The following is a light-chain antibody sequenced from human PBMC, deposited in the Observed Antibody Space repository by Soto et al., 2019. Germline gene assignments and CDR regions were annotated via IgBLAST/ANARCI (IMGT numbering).Light chain of an antibody. V-gene: IGLV1-40*01. J-gene: IGLJ1*01. CDR2: GNS. CDR1: SSNIGTGYD. Sequence: QSVLTQPPSVSGAPRQRVTISCTGSSSNIGTGYDIHWYQQVPGTAPKLLIYGNSNRPSGVPDRFSGSKSGTSASLAITGLQAEDEADYYCQSYDSSLSGGVFGTGTKVTVL. CDR3: QSYDSSLSGGV.